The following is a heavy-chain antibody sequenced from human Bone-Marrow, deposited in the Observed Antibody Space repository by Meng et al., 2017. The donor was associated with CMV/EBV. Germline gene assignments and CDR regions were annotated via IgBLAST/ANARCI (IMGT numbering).Heavy chain of an antibody. J-gene: IGHJ3*02. CDR3: TREGIYADTGDAIEI. CDR2: ISSSGSTR. CDR1: GFSFSSYE. D-gene: IGHD2/OR15-2a*01. V-gene: IGHV3-48*03. Sequence: GESLKISCAASGFSFSSYEMNWVRQAPGKGLEWVSYISSSGSTRYYGDSVRGRFTISRDNAENSLYLQMNSLRAEDTAVYYCTREGIYADTGDAIEIWGQRTMVTVSS.